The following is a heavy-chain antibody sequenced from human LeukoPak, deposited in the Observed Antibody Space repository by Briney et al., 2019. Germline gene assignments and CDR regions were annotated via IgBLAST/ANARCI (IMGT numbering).Heavy chain of an antibody. Sequence: GSLRLSCAASGFTFSSYAMSWVRQAPGKGLEWVSVISGSGGSTYYTDSVKGRFAISRDKSKNTLYLQMNSLRAEDTAVYYCAKDSRGYSYGNFDYWGQGTLVTVSS. D-gene: IGHD5-18*01. V-gene: IGHV3-23*01. CDR3: AKDSRGYSYGNFDY. J-gene: IGHJ4*02. CDR1: GFTFSSYA. CDR2: ISGSGGST.